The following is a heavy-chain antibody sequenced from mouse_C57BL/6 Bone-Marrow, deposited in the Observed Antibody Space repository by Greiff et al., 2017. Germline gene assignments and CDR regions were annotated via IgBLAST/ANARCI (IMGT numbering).Heavy chain of an antibody. CDR1: GYTFTDYY. CDR3: ALAYAN. CDR2: INPCNGGT. D-gene: IGHD4-1*01. V-gene: IGHV1-19*01. Sequence: VQLQQSGPVLVKPGASVKMSCKASGYTFTDYYMNWVKQSHGQGLEWIGVINPCNGGTNYNQKFKGKATLTVDKSSSTAYMELNSLTSEDSAVYYCALAYANWGQGTVITVTA. J-gene: IGHJ3*01.